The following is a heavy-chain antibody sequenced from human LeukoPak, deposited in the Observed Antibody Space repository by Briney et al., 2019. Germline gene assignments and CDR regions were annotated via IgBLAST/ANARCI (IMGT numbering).Heavy chain of an antibody. CDR3: AKGPDCSGGSCYSSDYYYYGMDV. D-gene: IGHD2-15*01. Sequence: GGSLRLSCAASGFTFSSYGMHWVRRAPGKGLEWVAVISYDGSNKYYADSVKGRFTISRDNSKNTLYLQMNSLRAEDTAVYYCAKGPDCSGGSCYSSDYYYYGMDVWGQGTTVTVSS. V-gene: IGHV3-30*18. J-gene: IGHJ6*02. CDR2: ISYDGSNK. CDR1: GFTFSSYG.